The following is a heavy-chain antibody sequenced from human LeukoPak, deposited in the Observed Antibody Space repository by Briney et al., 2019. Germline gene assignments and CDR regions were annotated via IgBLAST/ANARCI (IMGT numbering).Heavy chain of an antibody. J-gene: IGHJ5*02. D-gene: IGHD6-19*01. CDR3: APLGYSSGWFRSWFDP. Sequence: ASVKVSCKVSGYTLTELSMHWVRQAPGKGLEWMGGFDPVDGETIYAQKFQGRVTMTEDTSTDTAYMELSSLRSEDTAVYYCAPLGYSSGWFRSWFDPWGQGTLVTVSS. CDR2: FDPVDGET. CDR1: GYTLTELS. V-gene: IGHV1-24*01.